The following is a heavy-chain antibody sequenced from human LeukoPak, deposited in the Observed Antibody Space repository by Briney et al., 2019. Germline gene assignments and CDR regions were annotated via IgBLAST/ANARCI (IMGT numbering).Heavy chain of an antibody. CDR3: AGTMNTYFDY. CDR2: ISSSSSYT. V-gene: IGHV3-11*06. D-gene: IGHD2/OR15-2a*01. CDR1: GFTFSDYY. Sequence: GGSLRLSCAASGFTFSDYYMSWIRQAPGKGLEWVSYISSSSSYTNYADSVKGRFTISRDNAKNSLYLQMNSLRAEDTAVYYCAGTMNTYFDYWGQGTLVTVSS. J-gene: IGHJ4*02.